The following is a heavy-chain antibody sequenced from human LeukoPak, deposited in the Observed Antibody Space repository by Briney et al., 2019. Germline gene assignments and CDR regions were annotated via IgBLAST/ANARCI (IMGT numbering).Heavy chain of an antibody. CDR3: ARSMYNWNWYFDL. V-gene: IGHV4-59*08. CDR1: GGAINNDY. D-gene: IGHD1-1*01. Sequence: SETLSLTCTVSGGAINNDYWSWIRRPPGKGLECIGYIYYSESPNYSPSLESRITISADTSKNKSSLKLSSVTAADTAVYYCARSMYNWNWYFDLWGRGTLVTVSS. J-gene: IGHJ2*01. CDR2: IYYSESP.